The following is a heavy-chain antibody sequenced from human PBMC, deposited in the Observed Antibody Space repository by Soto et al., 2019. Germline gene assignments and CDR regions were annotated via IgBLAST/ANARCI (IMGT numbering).Heavy chain of an antibody. V-gene: IGHV4-34*01. CDR2: INHSGST. J-gene: IGHJ4*02. CDR1: GGSFSGYY. CDR3: ARGGVLRKLSYYDFWSGPKNPFDY. D-gene: IGHD3-3*01. Sequence: SETLSLTCAVYGGSFSGYYWSWIRQPPGKGLEWIGEINHSGSTNYNPSLKSRVTISVDTSKNQFSLKLSSVTAADTAVYYCARGGVLRKLSYYDFWSGPKNPFDYWGQGTLVTVSS.